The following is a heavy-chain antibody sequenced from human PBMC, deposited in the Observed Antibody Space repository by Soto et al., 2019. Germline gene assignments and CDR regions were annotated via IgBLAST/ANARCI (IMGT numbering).Heavy chain of an antibody. J-gene: IGHJ4*02. CDR2: INPSGGST. CDR1: GYIFNNHY. CDR3: ARADYYDSSGFYYDC. V-gene: IGHV1-46*02. D-gene: IGHD3-22*01. Sequence: GASLKVSCKASGYIFNNHYIHWVRQAPGQGLEWMGIINPSGGSTNYLQKFQGRITMTRDTSTSTVYMELSSLRSEDTAVYFCARADYYDSSGFYYDCWGQGSLVTVS.